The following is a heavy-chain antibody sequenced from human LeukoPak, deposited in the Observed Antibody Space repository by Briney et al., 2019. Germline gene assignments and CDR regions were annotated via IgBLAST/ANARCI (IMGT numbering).Heavy chain of an antibody. J-gene: IGHJ4*02. V-gene: IGHV4-39*01. Sequence: NPSETLSLTCTVSGGSISSSSYYWGWIRQPPGKGLEWIGSIYYGGSTFYNPPLKSRVTISVDTSKNQFSLKLSSVTAADTAVYYCAGQGRPGFASGYWGQGTLVTVSS. D-gene: IGHD3-10*01. CDR1: GGSISSSSYY. CDR3: AGQGRPGFASGY. CDR2: IYYGGST.